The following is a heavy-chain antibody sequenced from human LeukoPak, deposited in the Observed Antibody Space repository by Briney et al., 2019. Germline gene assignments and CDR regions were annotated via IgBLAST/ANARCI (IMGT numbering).Heavy chain of an antibody. D-gene: IGHD3-22*01. CDR2: LSHSGTT. CDR3: ARHLDYDSGGYFYPYFDD. V-gene: IGHV4-59*08. J-gene: IGHJ4*02. CDR1: GYSMRSYY. Sequence: SETVSLTCNVSGYSMRSYYWSWLRQPPGKGLEWIAYLSHSGTTNYNPSLKSRVIMSEDTSNHQFSLTLRSVTAADTAVYYCARHLDYDSGGYFYPYFDDWGQGTLATVSS.